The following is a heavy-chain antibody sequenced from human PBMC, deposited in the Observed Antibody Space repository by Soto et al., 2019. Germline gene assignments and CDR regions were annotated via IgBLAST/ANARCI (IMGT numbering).Heavy chain of an antibody. V-gene: IGHV3-23*01. CDR3: AKDDVVVPAAPYGMDV. D-gene: IGHD2-2*01. J-gene: IGHJ6*02. CDR2: VSGGGGGT. Sequence: EVQLLESGGGLVQPGGSLRLSCAASGFIFGRYAMNWVRQAPGKGLEWVSSVSGGGGGTYYADSVKGRFIISRDNSKSTLYLQMNSLRAEDTALYYCAKDDVVVPAAPYGMDVWGQGTTVTVSS. CDR1: GFIFGRYA.